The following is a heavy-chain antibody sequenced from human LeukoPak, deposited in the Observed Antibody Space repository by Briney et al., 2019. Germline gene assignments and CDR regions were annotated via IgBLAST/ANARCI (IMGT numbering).Heavy chain of an antibody. CDR3: ARGGYSIAAAGSYAFDI. Sequence: ASVKVSCKASGYTFTGYYMHWVRQAPGQGLEWMGWINPNSGGTNYARKFQGWVTMTRDTSISTAYMELSRLRSDDTAVYYCARGGYSIAAAGSYAFDIWGQGTMVTVSS. CDR2: INPNSGGT. D-gene: IGHD6-13*01. V-gene: IGHV1-2*04. CDR1: GYTFTGYY. J-gene: IGHJ3*02.